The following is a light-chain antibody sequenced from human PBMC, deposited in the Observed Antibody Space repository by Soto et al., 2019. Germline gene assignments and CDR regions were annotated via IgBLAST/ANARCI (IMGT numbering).Light chain of an antibody. J-gene: IGKJ1*01. Sequence: EIVLTQSPATLSFSPWDSATLSGRASQSVSSSLAWYQQKPGQAPRLLIYDASNRATGIPIRFSGSGSGTDFTLTISSLYPEDFAVYYCQQRINWPGTFGQGTKVDIK. CDR3: QQRINWPGT. CDR2: DAS. CDR1: QSVSSS. V-gene: IGKV3-11*01.